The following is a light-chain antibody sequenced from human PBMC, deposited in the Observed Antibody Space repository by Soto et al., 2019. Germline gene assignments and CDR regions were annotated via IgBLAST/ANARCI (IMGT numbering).Light chain of an antibody. J-gene: IGLJ1*01. CDR2: EYS. V-gene: IGLV2-8*01. CDR1: SSDVGGYNY. CDR3: SSYAGRNNDV. Sequence: QSALTQPPSASGSPGQSVTISCTGTSSDVGGYNYVSWYHQHPGKAPNLMINEYSKPPSGVPERSSGYTAGNTASRTSSGRQADDEADYYCSSYAGRNNDVFGPGTKLTVL.